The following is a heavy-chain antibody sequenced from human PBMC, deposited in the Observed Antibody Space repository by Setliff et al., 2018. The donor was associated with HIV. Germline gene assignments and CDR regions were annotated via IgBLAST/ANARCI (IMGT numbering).Heavy chain of an antibody. CDR2: INRSGSA. J-gene: IGHJ4*02. V-gene: IGHV4-34*01. CDR3: ARQSTVAAAGFDF. D-gene: IGHD6-13*01. Sequence: TLSLTCAVYGGSFSGHSWTWIRQPPGKGLEWIGEINRSGSANYNRSLKSRVTMSVDTSKRQFSLKLDSVTAADTAIYYCARQSTVAAAGFDFWGQGTLVTVSS. CDR1: GGSFSGHS.